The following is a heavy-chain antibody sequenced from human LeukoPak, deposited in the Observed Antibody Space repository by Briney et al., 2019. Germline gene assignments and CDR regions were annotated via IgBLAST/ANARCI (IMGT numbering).Heavy chain of an antibody. CDR2: IRSKAYGGTA. V-gene: IGHV3-49*03. J-gene: IGHJ4*02. Sequence: GGSLRLSCTASGFTFGDDGMSWFRQAPGKGLEWVGFIRSKAYGGTAEYAASVKGRFTVSRDDSKSIAYLEMKSLKIEDTAVYYCSRDFWRPGFDYWGQGTLVTVSS. D-gene: IGHD3-3*01. CDR3: SRDFWRPGFDY. CDR1: GFTFGDDG.